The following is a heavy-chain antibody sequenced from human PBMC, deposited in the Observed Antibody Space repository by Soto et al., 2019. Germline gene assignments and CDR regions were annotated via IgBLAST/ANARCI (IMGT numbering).Heavy chain of an antibody. J-gene: IGHJ3*02. CDR2: IYYSGST. Sequence: QVQLQESGPGLVKPSQTLSLTCTVSGGSICSGDYYWSWIRQPPGKGLEWIGYIYYSGSTYYNPSLKSRVTISVDTSKNQFSLKLSSVTAVDTAVYYCARSPVPGIAAAGPDAFDIWGQGTMVTVSS. CDR1: GGSICSGDYY. CDR3: ARSPVPGIAAAGPDAFDI. V-gene: IGHV4-30-4*01. D-gene: IGHD6-13*01.